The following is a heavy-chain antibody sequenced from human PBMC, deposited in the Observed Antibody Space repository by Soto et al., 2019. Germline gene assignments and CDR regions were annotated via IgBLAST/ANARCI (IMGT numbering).Heavy chain of an antibody. CDR3: ARHLEGEAASPYYYYGMDV. D-gene: IGHD6-6*01. CDR2: IYPGDSDT. Sequence: GESLKISCKGSGYSFTSYWIGWVRQMPGKGLEWMGIIYPGDSDTRYSPSLQGQVTISADKSISTAYLQWSSLKASDTAMYYCARHLEGEAASPYYYYGMDVWGQGTTVTVSS. J-gene: IGHJ6*02. V-gene: IGHV5-51*01. CDR1: GYSFTSYW.